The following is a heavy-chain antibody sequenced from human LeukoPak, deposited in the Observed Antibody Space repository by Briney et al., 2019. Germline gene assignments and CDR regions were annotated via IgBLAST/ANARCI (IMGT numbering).Heavy chain of an antibody. D-gene: IGHD3-22*01. CDR2: ISGSGGST. Sequence: SGGSLRLSCAASGFTFSSYAMSWVRQAPGKGLEWVSGISGSGGSTYYADSVKGRFTISRDNSKNTLYLQMNSLRAEDTAVYYCAKVIYYYDSSGYRRPSWFDPLGQGTLVTVSS. V-gene: IGHV3-23*01. CDR3: AKVIYYYDSSGYRRPSWFDP. CDR1: GFTFSSYA. J-gene: IGHJ5*02.